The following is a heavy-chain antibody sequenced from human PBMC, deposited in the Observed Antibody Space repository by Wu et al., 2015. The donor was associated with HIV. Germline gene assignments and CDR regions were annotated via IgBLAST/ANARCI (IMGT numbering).Heavy chain of an antibody. CDR2: IIPIFGTA. CDR1: GGTFSSYA. V-gene: IGHV1-69*05. D-gene: IGHD3-10*01. Sequence: QVQLVQSGREMKKPGSSVKVSCKASGGTFSSYAISWVRQAPGQGLEWMGGIIPIFGTANYAQKFQGRVTITTDESTSTAYMELSSLRSEDTAVYYCARDRPTYYYGSGFAFDIWGQGTMVTVSS. J-gene: IGHJ3*02. CDR3: ARDRPTYYYGSGFAFDI.